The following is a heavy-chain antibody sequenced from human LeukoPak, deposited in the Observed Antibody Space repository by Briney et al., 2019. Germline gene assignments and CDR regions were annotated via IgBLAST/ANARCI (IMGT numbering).Heavy chain of an antibody. D-gene: IGHD2-15*01. CDR1: GFTFSDYA. Sequence: PGRSLRLSCSASGFTFSDYAMDWVRQAPGKGLECVAVISSDVYDGNTEYYADSVKGRFTISRDNSKNTVYLQMNSLRGEDTAVYYCARGWWTSHYMDVWGNGTTVTVSS. V-gene: IGHV3-30-3*01. CDR2: ISSDVYDGNTE. J-gene: IGHJ6*03. CDR3: ARGWWTSHYMDV.